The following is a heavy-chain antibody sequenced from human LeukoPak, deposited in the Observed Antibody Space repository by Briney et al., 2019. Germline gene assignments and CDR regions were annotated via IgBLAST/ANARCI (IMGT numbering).Heavy chain of an antibody. J-gene: IGHJ6*02. CDR3: AKTLTTGYYYYAMDV. CDR1: GLTFSTYA. V-gene: IGHV3-23*01. Sequence: GGSLRLSCAASGLTFSTYAMSCVRQAPGQGLEWVSAISDSVSSTYYADSVKGRFTISRDNSKNTLYLQMTSLRAEDTAVYYCAKTLTTGYYYYAMDVWGQGTTVTVSS. CDR2: ISDSVSST. D-gene: IGHD4-17*01.